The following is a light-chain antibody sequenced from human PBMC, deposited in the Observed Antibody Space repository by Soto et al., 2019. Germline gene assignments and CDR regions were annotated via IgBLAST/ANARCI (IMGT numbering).Light chain of an antibody. CDR3: QQYGSTPLT. J-gene: IGKJ1*01. V-gene: IGKV3-20*01. Sequence: EIVLTQSPGTLSLSPGERATLSCRASQSVSSSYLAWYQQKPGQAPRLLIYGASSRATGIPDRVSGSGSGTDFTLTISRLEPEDFEVYSCQQYGSTPLTFGQGTNVEIK. CDR1: QSVSSSY. CDR2: GAS.